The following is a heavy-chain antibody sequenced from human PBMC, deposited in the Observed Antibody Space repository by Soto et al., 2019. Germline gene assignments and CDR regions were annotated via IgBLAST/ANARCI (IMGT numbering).Heavy chain of an antibody. V-gene: IGHV4-34*01. Sequence: SETLSLTCAVYGGSFSGYYWSWIRQPPGKGLEWIGEINHSGSTNYNPSLKSRVTISVDTSKNQFSLKLSSVTAADTAVYYCARDRVITMVRGVIITGAFDIWGQGTMVTVSS. CDR3: ARDRVITMVRGVIITGAFDI. CDR2: INHSGST. D-gene: IGHD3-10*01. CDR1: GGSFSGYY. J-gene: IGHJ3*02.